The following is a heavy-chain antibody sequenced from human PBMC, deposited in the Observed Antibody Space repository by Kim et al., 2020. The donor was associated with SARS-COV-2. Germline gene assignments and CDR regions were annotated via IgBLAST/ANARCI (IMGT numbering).Heavy chain of an antibody. CDR3: TRHVEWFRTY. Sequence: GSLRLSCAASGFSFSDSAVHWVRESSGKGLEWLGYMRNKAYGYATLYGASVRGRFIISRDDSANMAYLQMNSLQTEDTALDYFTRHVEWFRTYWGLGTL. CDR2: MRNKAYGYAT. D-gene: IGHD3-10*01. J-gene: IGHJ4*02. CDR1: GFSFSDSA. V-gene: IGHV3-73*01.